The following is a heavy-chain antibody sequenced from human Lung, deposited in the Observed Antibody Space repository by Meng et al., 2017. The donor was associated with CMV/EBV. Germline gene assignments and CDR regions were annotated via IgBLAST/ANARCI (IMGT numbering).Heavy chain of an antibody. CDR1: GFTFNTYA. Sequence: GESLKISCAASGFTFNTYAMHWVRQAPGKGLEWVAVISYDGSNKYTADSVQGRLTISRDNSKNNLYLQMNSLTVEDTAVYYCVRDQGGESMIAVLIERFGMDVWGQGXTVTGSS. CDR3: VRDQGGESMIAVLIERFGMDV. V-gene: IGHV3-30*04. J-gene: IGHJ6*02. D-gene: IGHD3-22*01. CDR2: ISYDGSNK.